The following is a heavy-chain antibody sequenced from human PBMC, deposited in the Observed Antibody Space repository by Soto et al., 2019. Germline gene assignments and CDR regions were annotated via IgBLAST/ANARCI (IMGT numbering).Heavy chain of an antibody. CDR3: ARAAAAGTDPFDY. J-gene: IGHJ4*02. CDR2: IYTSGST. D-gene: IGHD6-13*01. Sequence: QVQLQESGPGLVKPSETLSLTCTVAGGSISIYYWSWIRQPAGKGLEWIWRIYTSGSTNYNPSLKSRVTMSVDTSKNQFSLKLSSVTAADTAVYYCARAAAAGTDPFDYWGQGTLVTVSS. CDR1: GGSISIYY. V-gene: IGHV4-4*07.